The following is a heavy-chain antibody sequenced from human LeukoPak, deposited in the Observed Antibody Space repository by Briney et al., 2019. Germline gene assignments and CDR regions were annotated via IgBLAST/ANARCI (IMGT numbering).Heavy chain of an antibody. J-gene: IGHJ4*02. D-gene: IGHD4-17*01. CDR2: IYHSGST. V-gene: IGHV4-4*02. CDR1: GGSISSHNW. Sequence: SETLSLTCAVSGGSISSHNWWSWVRQPPGKGLEWIGEIYHSGSTNYNPSLKSRVTISVDTSKNQFSLKLSSVTAADTAVYYCARHYGDYYFDYWGQGTLVTVSS. CDR3: ARHYGDYYFDY.